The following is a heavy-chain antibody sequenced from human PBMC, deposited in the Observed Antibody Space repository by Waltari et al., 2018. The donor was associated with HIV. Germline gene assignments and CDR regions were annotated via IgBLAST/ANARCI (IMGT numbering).Heavy chain of an antibody. CDR1: GGFIYDRRFW. V-gene: IGHV4-39*02. CDR2: AYVTGPT. CDR3: ARGTFLMVRGVSPYYVFNGIDV. Sequence: QLQLEESGPGLVKPSTTLSLTCALPGGFIYDRRFWWSWVRQPPGKAREWIGRAYVTGPTNSTPSLRGRAYRSLNTSKRHISLRLTSVTAADTAVYYGARGTFLMVRGVSPYYVFNGIDVWGRGTTVSVSS. D-gene: IGHD3-10*01. J-gene: IGHJ6*02.